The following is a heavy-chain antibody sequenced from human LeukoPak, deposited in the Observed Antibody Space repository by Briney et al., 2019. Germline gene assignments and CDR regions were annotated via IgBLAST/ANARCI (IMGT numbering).Heavy chain of an antibody. CDR1: GFTFSRHW. CDR3: KSGIVATIGDY. CDR2: INSDGSST. D-gene: IGHD5-12*01. Sequence: GGSLRLSCAASGFTFSRHWMHWVRQAPGKGPVWVSRINSDGSSTSYADSVKGRFTISRDNAKNTLYLQMNSLRAEDTAVYYCKSGIVATIGDYWGQGTLVTASS. V-gene: IGHV3-74*01. J-gene: IGHJ4*02.